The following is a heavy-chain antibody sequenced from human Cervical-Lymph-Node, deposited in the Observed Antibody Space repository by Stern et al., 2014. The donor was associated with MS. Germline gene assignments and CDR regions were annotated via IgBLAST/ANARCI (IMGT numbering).Heavy chain of an antibody. D-gene: IGHD4-17*01. Sequence: VQLGESGAEVKKPGASMKVSCKASGYNFTNYYIHLGRQAPGQGLAWMGRINTNSGGTKYAQKFQGRVTLTRDTSVSTADMEVSRLMFDDTAVYYCARRVTRNNFDSWGQGTLIIVSS. V-gene: IGHV1-2*06. CDR1: GYNFTNYY. J-gene: IGHJ4*02. CDR2: INTNSGGT. CDR3: ARRVTRNNFDS.